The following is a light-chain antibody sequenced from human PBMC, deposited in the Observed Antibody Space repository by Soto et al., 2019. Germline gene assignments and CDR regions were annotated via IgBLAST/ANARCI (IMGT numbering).Light chain of an antibody. CDR2: GAS. CDR3: QQYDSVFT. CDR1: QGITNY. V-gene: IGKV1-33*01. J-gene: IGKJ5*01. Sequence: DIQMTQSPSSLSASVGDRVTMTCQASQGITNYLNWYQQKPGKAPKLLIYGASNLETGVPSRFSGSGSGTDFTFTISSLQAEDIATYFCQQYDSVFTFGQGTRLEI.